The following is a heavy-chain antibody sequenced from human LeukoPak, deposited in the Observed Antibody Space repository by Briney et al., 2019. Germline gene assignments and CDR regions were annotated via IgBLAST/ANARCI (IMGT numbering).Heavy chain of an antibody. V-gene: IGHV4-39*07. Sequence: PSETLSLTCTVSGGSISSSSYYWGWIRQPPGKGLEWIGSIYYSGSTYYNPSLKSRVTISVDTSKNQFFLKLSSVTAADTAVYYCARADIVVVPAAQGWFDPWGQGTLVTVSS. D-gene: IGHD2-2*01. CDR2: IYYSGST. J-gene: IGHJ5*02. CDR3: ARADIVVVPAAQGWFDP. CDR1: GGSISSSSYY.